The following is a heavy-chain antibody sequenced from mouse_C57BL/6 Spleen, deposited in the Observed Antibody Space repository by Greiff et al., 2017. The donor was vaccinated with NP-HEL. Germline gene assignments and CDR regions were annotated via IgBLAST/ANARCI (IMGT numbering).Heavy chain of an antibody. CDR2: ISSGSSTI. V-gene: IGHV5-17*01. J-gene: IGHJ3*01. CDR3: ASPLYYSNYVNAY. D-gene: IGHD2-5*01. CDR1: GFTFSDYG. Sequence: EVQGVESGGGLVKPGGSLKLSCAASGFTFSDYGMHWVRQAPEKGLEWVAYISSGSSTIYYADTVKGRFTISRDNAKNTLFLQMTSLRSEDTAMYYCASPLYYSNYVNAYWGQGTLVTVSA.